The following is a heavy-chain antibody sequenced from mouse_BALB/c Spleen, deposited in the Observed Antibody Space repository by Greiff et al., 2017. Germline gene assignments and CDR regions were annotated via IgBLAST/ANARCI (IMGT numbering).Heavy chain of an antibody. J-gene: IGHJ2*01. CDR1: GYTFTSYW. D-gene: IGHD2-14*01. CDR3: ARNYYRPPYFDY. Sequence: QVQLQQSGAELARPGASVKLSCKASGYTFTSYWMQWVKQRPGQGLEWIGAIYPGDGDTRYTQKFKGKATLTADKSSSTAYMQLSSLASEDSAVYYCARNYYRPPYFDYWGQGTTLTVSS. CDR2: IYPGDGDT. V-gene: IGHV1-87*01.